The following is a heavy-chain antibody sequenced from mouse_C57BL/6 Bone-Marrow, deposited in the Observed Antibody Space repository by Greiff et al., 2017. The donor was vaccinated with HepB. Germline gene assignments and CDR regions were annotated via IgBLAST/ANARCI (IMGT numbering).Heavy chain of an antibody. J-gene: IGHJ1*03. Sequence: QVQLKQPGAELVKPGASVKMSCKASGYTFTSYWITWVKQRPGQGLEWIGDIYPGSGSTNYNEKFKSKATLTVDTSSSTAYMQLSSLTSEDSAVYYCARRYCGSSWYVDVWGTGTTVTVSS. V-gene: IGHV1-55*01. D-gene: IGHD1-1*01. CDR1: GYTFTSYW. CDR3: ARRYCGSSWYVDV. CDR2: IYPGSGST.